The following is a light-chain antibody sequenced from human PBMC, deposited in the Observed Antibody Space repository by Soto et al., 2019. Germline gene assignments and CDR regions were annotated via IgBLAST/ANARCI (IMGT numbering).Light chain of an antibody. CDR1: SSDVGRYNL. J-gene: IGLJ1*01. V-gene: IGLV2-14*02. Sequence: QSVLTQPASVSGSPGQSLSISCTGASSDVGRYNLVSWYQQHPGKAPKLMIYEVSKRPSGVSHRFSGSRSGNTASLTISGLQAEDEADYYCTSFSSSNSLYVFGTGTKVT. CDR2: EVS. CDR3: TSFSSSNSLYV.